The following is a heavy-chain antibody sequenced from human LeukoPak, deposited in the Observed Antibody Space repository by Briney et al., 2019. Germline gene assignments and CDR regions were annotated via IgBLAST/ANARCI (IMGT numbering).Heavy chain of an antibody. CDR1: GGSISSGGYS. J-gene: IGHJ4*02. V-gene: IGHV4-30-2*01. CDR3: ARAPGSGRFGRYYFDY. Sequence: SETLSLTCAVSGGSISSGGYSWRWIRQPPGKGLEWIGYIYHSGSTYYNPSLKSRVTISVDRSKNQFSLKLSSVTAADTAVYYCARAPGSGRFGRYYFDYWGQGTLVTVSS. D-gene: IGHD3-10*01. CDR2: IYHSGST.